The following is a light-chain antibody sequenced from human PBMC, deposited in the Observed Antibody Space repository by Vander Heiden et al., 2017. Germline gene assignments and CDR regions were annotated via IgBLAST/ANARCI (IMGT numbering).Light chain of an antibody. Sequence: QSALTQPASVSGSPGQSVTLSCTGASYDIGTFNLVSWYQQHPGEAPKLMIYEDSERPSGVSNRFSGSKSGNTASLTISGLQAEDEADYYCCSYAGSSTFLFGGGTKLTVL. CDR1: SYDIGTFNL. CDR3: CSYAGSSTFL. CDR2: EDS. V-gene: IGLV2-23*02. J-gene: IGLJ2*01.